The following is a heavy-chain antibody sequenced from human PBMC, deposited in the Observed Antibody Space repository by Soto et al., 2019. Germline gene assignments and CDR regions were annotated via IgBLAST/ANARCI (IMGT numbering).Heavy chain of an antibody. V-gene: IGHV4-59*01. CDR3: ARSMMGFDA. CDR2: IDYSGST. Sequence: SETLSLTCSVSGGSISHYNRSWIRQPPGKGLEWIGYIDYSGSTTYNPSLKSRVTISVGTSKNQFSLKLTSVTAADTAAYYCARSMMGFDAWGQGTLVIVS. J-gene: IGHJ5*02. D-gene: IGHD3-16*01. CDR1: GGSISHYN.